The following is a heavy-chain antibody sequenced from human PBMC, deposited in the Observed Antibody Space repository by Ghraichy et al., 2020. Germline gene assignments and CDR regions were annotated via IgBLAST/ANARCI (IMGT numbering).Heavy chain of an antibody. J-gene: IGHJ4*02. Sequence: ASVKVSCKASGYTFTAYNIHWVRQAPGQGLEWMGRINPSTGGTDYAQSFQGRVTMTRDTSVNTAYMELNSLRSDDTAIYYCAGGGDSVGYWGLGTLVTGSS. CDR2: INPSTGGT. CDR3: AGGGDSVGY. D-gene: IGHD4-23*01. CDR1: GYTFTAYN. V-gene: IGHV1-2*06.